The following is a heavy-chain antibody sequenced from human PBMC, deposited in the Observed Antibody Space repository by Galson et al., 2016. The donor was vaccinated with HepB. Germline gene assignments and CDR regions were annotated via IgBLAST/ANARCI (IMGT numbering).Heavy chain of an antibody. J-gene: IGHJ6*02. CDR1: GYIFTTYY. D-gene: IGHD2-21*02. CDR3: ARDPCGGDCYSPYRFYYYDMDV. CDR2: ISASGGST. Sequence: SVKVSCKASGYIFTTYYIHWVRQAPGQGLEWMGMISASGGSTTYAQKFQGRVTMTRDTSTSTVYMELRSLRSEDTAVYYCARDPCGGDCYSPYRFYYYDMDVWGQGTPVIVS. V-gene: IGHV1-46*01.